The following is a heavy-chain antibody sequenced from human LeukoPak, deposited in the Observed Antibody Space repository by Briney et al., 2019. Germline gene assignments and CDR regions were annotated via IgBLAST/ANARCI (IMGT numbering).Heavy chain of an antibody. V-gene: IGHV4-4*07. CDR1: GGSISGYF. Sequence: SETLSLTCTVSGGSISGYFWTWIRQAAGKGLKWIGRIYTSGSTKYNPSLKSRVTISLDMSKNQFSLKLTSVTAADTAVYYRARGYSTGSKSFSLYYYMDVWGKGTTVTVSS. CDR2: IYTSGST. J-gene: IGHJ6*03. CDR3: ARGYSTGSKSFSLYYYMDV. D-gene: IGHD2-8*02.